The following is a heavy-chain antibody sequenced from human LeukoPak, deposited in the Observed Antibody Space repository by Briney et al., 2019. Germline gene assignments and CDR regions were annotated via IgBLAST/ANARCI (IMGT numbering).Heavy chain of an antibody. CDR3: ARDTSYDFWSDPTELFDI. V-gene: IGHV1-18*01. D-gene: IGHD3-3*01. J-gene: IGHJ3*02. CDR1: GYTFTTYG. Sequence: ASVKVSCKASGYTFTTYGISWVRQAPGQGLEWVGWVSGHNGNRNYAQKLQGRVTMTTDTSTTTAYMELRSLRSDDTAVYYCARDTSYDFWSDPTELFDIWGQGTMVTVSS. CDR2: VSGHNGNR.